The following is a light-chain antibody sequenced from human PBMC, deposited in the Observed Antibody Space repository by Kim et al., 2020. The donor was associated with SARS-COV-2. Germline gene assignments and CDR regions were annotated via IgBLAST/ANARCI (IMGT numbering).Light chain of an antibody. Sequence: GQSLTISCTGTSSDVGSDNLVSWYQQHPGKAPKLMIFDVDKRPSGVSSRFSGSKSGSTASLTISGLQADDEAEYYCSSYTSTTSWVFGGGTQLTVL. V-gene: IGLV2-14*02. J-gene: IGLJ3*02. CDR3: SSYTSTTSWV. CDR1: SSDVGSDNL. CDR2: DVD.